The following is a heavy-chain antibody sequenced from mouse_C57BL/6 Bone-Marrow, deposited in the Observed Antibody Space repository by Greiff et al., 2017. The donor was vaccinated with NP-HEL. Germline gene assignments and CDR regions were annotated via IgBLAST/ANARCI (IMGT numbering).Heavy chain of an antibody. D-gene: IGHD1-1*01. J-gene: IGHJ2*01. CDR1: GYTFTSYG. V-gene: IGHV1-81*01. CDR2: IYPRSGNT. CDR3: ARERNTVPHFDY. Sequence: VQLQQSGAELARPGASVKLSCKASGYTFTSYGISWVKQSTGQGLEWIGEIYPRSGNTYYNEKFKGKATLTADKSSSTAYMELRSLTSEDSAVYFCARERNTVPHFDYWGQGTTLTVSS.